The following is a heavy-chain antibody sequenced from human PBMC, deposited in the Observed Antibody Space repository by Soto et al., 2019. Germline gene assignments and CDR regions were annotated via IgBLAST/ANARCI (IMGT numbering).Heavy chain of an antibody. D-gene: IGHD3-22*01. CDR3: ARVGYYDSSGYPNWFDP. CDR2: IYYSGST. V-gene: IGHV4-30-4*01. CDR1: GGSISSGDYY. J-gene: IGHJ5*02. Sequence: SETLSLTCTFSGGSISSGDYYWSWIRQPPGKGLEWIGYIYYSGSTYYNPSLKSRVTISVDTSKNQFSLKLSSVTAADTAVYYCARVGYYDSSGYPNWFDPWGQGTLVTVSS.